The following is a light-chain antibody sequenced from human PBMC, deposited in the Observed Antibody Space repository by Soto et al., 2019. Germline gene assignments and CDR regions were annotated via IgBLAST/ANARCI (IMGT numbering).Light chain of an antibody. V-gene: IGKV3-20*01. CDR2: GAS. Sequence: IVLTQSPGTLSLSPGKRATLSCRASQSISSSYLAWYQQRPGQAPRLLIYGASSRATGIPDRFSGSGSGTEFTLTISSLQSEDFAVYYCQQYGSSPLTFGGGTKVDIK. CDR1: QSISSSY. J-gene: IGKJ4*01. CDR3: QQYGSSPLT.